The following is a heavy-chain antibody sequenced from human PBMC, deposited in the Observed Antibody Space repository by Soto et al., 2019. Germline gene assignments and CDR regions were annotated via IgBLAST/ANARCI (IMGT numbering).Heavy chain of an antibody. J-gene: IGHJ4*02. V-gene: IGHV3-15*01. CDR2: IKSKTDGGTT. D-gene: IGHD2-2*01. Sequence: GGSLRLSCAASGFTFSNAWMSWVRQAPGKGLEWVGHIKSKTDGGTTDYAAPVKGRFTISRDDSKNTLYLQMNSLKTEDTAVYYCTTDIVVVPAAGADYWGQGTLVTVSS. CDR3: TTDIVVVPAAGADY. CDR1: GFTFSNAW.